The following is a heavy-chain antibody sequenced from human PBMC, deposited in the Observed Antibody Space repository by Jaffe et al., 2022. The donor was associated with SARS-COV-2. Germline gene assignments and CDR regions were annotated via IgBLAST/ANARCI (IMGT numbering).Heavy chain of an antibody. CDR1: GGSFSGYY. J-gene: IGHJ6*02. D-gene: IGHD6-13*01. Sequence: QVQLQQWGAGLLKPSETLSLTCAVYGGSFSGYYWSWIRQPPGKGLEWIGEINHSGSTNYNPSLKSRVTISVDTSKNQFSLKLSSVTAADTAVYYCARTGRYSSSWYVKNYYYGMDVWGQGTTVTVSS. CDR3: ARTGRYSSSWYVKNYYYGMDV. CDR2: INHSGST. V-gene: IGHV4-34*01.